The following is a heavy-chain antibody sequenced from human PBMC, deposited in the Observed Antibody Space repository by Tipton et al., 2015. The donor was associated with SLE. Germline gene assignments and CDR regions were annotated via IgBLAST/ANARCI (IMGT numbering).Heavy chain of an antibody. CDR1: GGSFSGYY. D-gene: IGHD3-22*01. CDR3: ARGGYYFDSSGQFDY. V-gene: IGHV4-34*01. CDR2: INHSGST. J-gene: IGHJ4*02. Sequence: TLSLTCAVYGGSFSGYYWSWIRQPPGKGLEWIGEINHSGSTNYKPSLKSRVTISVDTSKNQFSLELSSVTAADTAVYYCARGGYYFDSSGQFDYWGQETLVTVSS.